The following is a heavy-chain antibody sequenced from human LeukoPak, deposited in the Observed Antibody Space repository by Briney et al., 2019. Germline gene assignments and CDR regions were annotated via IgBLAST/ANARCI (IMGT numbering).Heavy chain of an antibody. D-gene: IGHD6-19*01. J-gene: IGHJ4*02. V-gene: IGHV3-23*01. CDR2: ISGGGGRT. Sequence: GGSLRLSCAASGFTFSNYAMSWVRQAPGKGLEWVSVISGGGGRTYYADSVKGRFTISRDNSKNTLYLQMNSLRAEDTAVYYCARRNFDSSGWYVVDFWGQGTLVTVSS. CDR3: ARRNFDSSGWYVVDF. CDR1: GFTFSNYA.